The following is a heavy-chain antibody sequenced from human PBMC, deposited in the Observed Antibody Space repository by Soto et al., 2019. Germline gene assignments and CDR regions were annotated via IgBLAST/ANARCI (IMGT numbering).Heavy chain of an antibody. CDR1: GFTFSRYA. J-gene: IGHJ5*02. Sequence: EVQLLESGGGLVQPGGSLRLSCAASGFTFSRYAMSWVRQSPGKGLEWVSAISGSGGSTYYADAVKGLFTISRDNSKNTLYLQMNSLRAEDTAVYYCAKNPAVLVWFGDPTMFDPWGQGTLVTVSS. V-gene: IGHV3-23*01. CDR3: AKNPAVLVWFGDPTMFDP. D-gene: IGHD3-10*01. CDR2: ISGSGGST.